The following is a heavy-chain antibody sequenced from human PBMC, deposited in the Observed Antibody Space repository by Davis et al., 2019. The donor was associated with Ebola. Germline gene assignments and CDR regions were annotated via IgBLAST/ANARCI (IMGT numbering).Heavy chain of an antibody. CDR3: ARALYYYDSSGSYYFDY. D-gene: IGHD3-22*01. CDR1: GGTFSSYT. Sequence: AASVKVSCKASGGTFSSYTVSWVRQAPRQGLEWMGRIIPILGTANYAQKFQGRVTITADESTSTAYMELSSLRSEDTAVYYCARALYYYDSSGSYYFDYWGQGTLVTVSS. V-gene: IGHV1-69*08. J-gene: IGHJ4*02. CDR2: IIPILGTA.